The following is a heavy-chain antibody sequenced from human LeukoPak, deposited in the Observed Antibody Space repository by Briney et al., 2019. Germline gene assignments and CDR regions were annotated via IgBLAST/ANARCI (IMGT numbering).Heavy chain of an antibody. CDR3: VKRPSESCTSGGCYFDS. Sequence: GGSLRLSCAASGFTLSSYWMSWVRQAPGKGLEWVSSVSDGGSDTYYADSVKGRFTISRDNSRNTLFLQMHSLRAEDTAAYYCVKRPSESCTSGGCYFDSWGQGTLVTVSS. CDR1: GFTLSSYW. D-gene: IGHD2-8*01. CDR2: VSDGGSDT. V-gene: IGHV3-23*01. J-gene: IGHJ4*02.